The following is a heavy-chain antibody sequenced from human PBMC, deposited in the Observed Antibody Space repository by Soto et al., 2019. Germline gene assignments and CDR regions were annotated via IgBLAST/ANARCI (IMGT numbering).Heavy chain of an antibody. CDR3: GKVVGSGWYGRPGMDV. J-gene: IGHJ6*02. CDR2: TYYRSKWYN. Sequence: SQTLSLTFAISGDSVSSNSAAWNWIRQSPARGLEWLGRTYYRSKWYNDYAVSVKSRITINPDTSKNQFSLQLNSVTPEDTAMYYCGKVVGSGWYGRPGMDVWGQGTTVTVSS. D-gene: IGHD6-19*01. CDR1: GDSVSSNSAA. V-gene: IGHV6-1*01.